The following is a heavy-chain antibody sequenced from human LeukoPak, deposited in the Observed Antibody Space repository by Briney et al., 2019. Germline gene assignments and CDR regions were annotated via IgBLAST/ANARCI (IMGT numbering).Heavy chain of an antibody. CDR2: IYYSGST. V-gene: IGHV4-59*13. J-gene: IGHJ4*02. Sequence: SETLSLTCTVSGGSISSYYWSWIRQPPGKGRGWIGYIYYSGSTNYNPSLKSRVTISVDTSKNQFSLKLSSVTAADTAVYYCARAGGSYGSRYYFDYWGQGTLVTVSS. CDR1: GGSISSYY. CDR3: ARAGGSYGSRYYFDY. D-gene: IGHD1-26*01.